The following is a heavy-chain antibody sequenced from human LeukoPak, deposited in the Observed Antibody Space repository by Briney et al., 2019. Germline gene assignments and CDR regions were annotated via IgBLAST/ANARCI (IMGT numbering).Heavy chain of an antibody. D-gene: IGHD6-13*01. CDR1: GVSISSGGYY. CDR3: ARDVRQTGIAAAGTNWFDP. CDR2: IYYSGST. V-gene: IGHV4-31*03. J-gene: IGHJ5*02. Sequence: KTSQTLSLTCSVSGVSISSGGYYWSWIRQPPGKGLEWIGYIYYSGSTYYNPSLKSRVTISVDTSKNQISLKLSSVTAAETAVYYCARDVRQTGIAAAGTNWFDPWGQGTLVTVSS.